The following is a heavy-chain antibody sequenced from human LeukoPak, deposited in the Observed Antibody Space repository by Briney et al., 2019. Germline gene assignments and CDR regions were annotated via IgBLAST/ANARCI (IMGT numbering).Heavy chain of an antibody. CDR3: ARVRRGSDYYGMDV. CDR2: INPNSGGT. Sequence: ASVKVSCKAFGYTFTGYYTHWVRQAPGQGLEWMGWINPNSGGTNYAQKFQGWVTMTRDTSISTAYMELSRLRSDDTAVYYCARVRRGSDYYGMDVWGQGTTVTVSS. V-gene: IGHV1-2*04. J-gene: IGHJ6*02. D-gene: IGHD1-26*01. CDR1: GYTFTGYY.